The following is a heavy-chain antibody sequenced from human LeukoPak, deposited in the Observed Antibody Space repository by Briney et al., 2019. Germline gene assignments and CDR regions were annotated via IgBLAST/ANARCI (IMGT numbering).Heavy chain of an antibody. CDR3: ARRKRSGCSSTSCLLNWFDP. D-gene: IGHD2-2*01. Sequence: SETLSLTCAVYGGSFSGYYWSWIRQPPGKGLEWIGEINHSGSTNYNPSPKSRVTISVDTSKNQFSLKLSSVTAADTAVYYCARRKRSGCSSTSCLLNWFDPWGQGTLVTVSS. V-gene: IGHV4-34*01. CDR1: GGSFSGYY. CDR2: INHSGST. J-gene: IGHJ5*02.